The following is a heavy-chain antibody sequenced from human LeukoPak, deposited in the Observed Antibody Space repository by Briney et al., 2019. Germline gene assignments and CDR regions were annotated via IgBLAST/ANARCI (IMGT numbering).Heavy chain of an antibody. CDR1: GFTFSSYS. J-gene: IGHJ4*02. CDR3: ARDGYYYDSSGSFDY. D-gene: IGHD3-22*01. Sequence: GGSLRLSCAASGFTFSSYSMNWVRQAPGKGLEWLSSISSSSSYIYYADSVKGRFTISRDNAKNSLYLQMNSLRAEDTAVYYCARDGYYYDSSGSFDYWGQGTLVTVSS. V-gene: IGHV3-21*01. CDR2: ISSSSSYI.